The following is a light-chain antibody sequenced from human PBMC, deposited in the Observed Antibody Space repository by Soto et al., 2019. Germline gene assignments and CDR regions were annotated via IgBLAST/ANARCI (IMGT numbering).Light chain of an antibody. V-gene: IGKV1-39*01. J-gene: IGKJ1*01. CDR1: HSIRSY. Sequence: DIHMTQSPSSLSASVRYMVTITCRASHSIRSYSNWYQQPPGNAPKLLIYAASSLQSGIPSSFSGSASGTDFPLTISRLPPDDSATYYCQQYNSPWTFGHGTQVDI. CDR2: AAS. CDR3: QQYNSPWT.